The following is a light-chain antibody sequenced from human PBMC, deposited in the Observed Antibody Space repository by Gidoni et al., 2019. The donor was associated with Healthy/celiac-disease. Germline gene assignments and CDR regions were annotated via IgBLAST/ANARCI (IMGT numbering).Light chain of an antibody. CDR2: WES. CDR1: QSVLYSSNNKNY. Sequence: DIVMTQSPDSLAVSLGERATINCKSSQSVLYSSNNKNYLAWYQQKPGQPPKLLIYWESTRESGVPDRFSGSGSGTDFTLTISTLQAEDVAVYYCQQYYTKYTFXQXTKLEIK. CDR3: QQYYTKYT. J-gene: IGKJ2*01. V-gene: IGKV4-1*01.